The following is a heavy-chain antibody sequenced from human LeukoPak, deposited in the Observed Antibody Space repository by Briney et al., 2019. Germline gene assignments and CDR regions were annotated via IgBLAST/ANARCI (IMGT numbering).Heavy chain of an antibody. Sequence: GESLKISCKGSGYSFTTYWIDWVRQMPGKGLEWMGLIYPGDSDTKYSPSFQGHVTISADKSIDTVYLQWNNLKASDTAMYYCARRESGGAFDIWGQGTMVTVSS. J-gene: IGHJ3*02. V-gene: IGHV5-51*01. CDR3: ARRESGGAFDI. D-gene: IGHD3-10*01. CDR2: IYPGDSDT. CDR1: GYSFTTYW.